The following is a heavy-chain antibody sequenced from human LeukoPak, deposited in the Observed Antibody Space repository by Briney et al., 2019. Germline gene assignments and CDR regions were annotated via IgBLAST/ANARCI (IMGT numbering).Heavy chain of an antibody. V-gene: IGHV3-66*01. J-gene: IGHJ4*02. CDR2: IYSGGST. CDR1: GFTVSSNY. CDR3: ARGPNIVVVPAAVRGGFDY. D-gene: IGHD2-2*01. Sequence: GGSLRLSCAASGFTVSSNYMSWVRQAPGKGLEWVSVIYSGGSTYYADSVKGRFTISRDNSKNTLYLQMNSLRAEDTAVYYCARGPNIVVVPAAVRGGFDYWGQGTLVTVSS.